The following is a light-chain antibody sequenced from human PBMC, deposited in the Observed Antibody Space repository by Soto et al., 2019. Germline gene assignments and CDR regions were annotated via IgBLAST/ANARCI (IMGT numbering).Light chain of an antibody. CDR1: QSVSRSY. CDR2: GAS. V-gene: IGKV3-20*01. Sequence: ELVLTQSPGTLSLFPGERATLSCRASQSVSRSYLAWYQQKPGQTPRLLIYGASSRATGIPDRFSGSGSVTDFTLTISRLEPDDFAVYYCQQYGSSSYTFGQGTKLEIK. J-gene: IGKJ2*01. CDR3: QQYGSSSYT.